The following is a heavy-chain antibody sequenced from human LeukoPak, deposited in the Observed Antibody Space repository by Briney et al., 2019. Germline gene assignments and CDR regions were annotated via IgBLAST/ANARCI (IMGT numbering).Heavy chain of an antibody. D-gene: IGHD6-25*01. CDR2: IYYTGAT. Sequence: TSETLSLTCTVSGGSIASNYWTWIRQPPGKGLEYIGYIYYTGATNYNPSLKSRVTISVDTSKNQFSLKLSSVTAADTAVYYCARVALRPAHYFDYWGQGTLVTVSS. J-gene: IGHJ4*02. CDR3: ARVALRPAHYFDY. CDR1: GGSIASNY. V-gene: IGHV4-59*01.